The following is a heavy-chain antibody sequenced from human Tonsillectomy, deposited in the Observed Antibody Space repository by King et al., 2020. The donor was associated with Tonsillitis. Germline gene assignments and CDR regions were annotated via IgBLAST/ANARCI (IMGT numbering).Heavy chain of an antibody. CDR3: ARECAAGQEAFDI. J-gene: IGHJ3*02. CDR2: IRYDGSTK. CDR1: GLTLSSHG. V-gene: IGHV3-30*02. D-gene: IGHD6-19*01. Sequence: VQLVESGGGVVQPGGSLRLSCATSGLTLSSHGMHWVRQAPGRGLEGVAFIRYDGSTKNFADSVKGRFTIPRDNSKNTLYLQMTSLRAEETEIYYCARECAAGQEAFDIWGQGTLVTVSS.